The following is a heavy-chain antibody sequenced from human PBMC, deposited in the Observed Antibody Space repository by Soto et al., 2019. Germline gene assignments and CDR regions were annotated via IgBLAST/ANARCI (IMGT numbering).Heavy chain of an antibody. D-gene: IGHD4-17*01. Sequence: SETLSLTCTVSGGSVSSDTYYWSWIRQPPGKGLEWIGYIYYSGSTNYNPSLRSRVTISFATSKNQFSLMLSSVTAADTAVYFCARATRTTVTDFWGQGTLVTVSS. V-gene: IGHV4-61*01. J-gene: IGHJ4*02. CDR3: ARATRTTVTDF. CDR1: GGSVSSDTYY. CDR2: IYYSGST.